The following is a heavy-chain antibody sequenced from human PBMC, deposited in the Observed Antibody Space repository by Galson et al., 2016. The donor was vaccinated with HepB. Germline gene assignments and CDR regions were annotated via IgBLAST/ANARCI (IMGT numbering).Heavy chain of an antibody. CDR3: ATTYCGGTCSHVYAFDF. J-gene: IGHJ3*01. D-gene: IGHD2-21*01. Sequence: SETLSLTCSVSGDSINNYYSSWIRQPPGKTLEWIGYSSYNGITDYNSSLKSRVNISVDTSKNQFSLKLSSVTAADTALYYCATTYCGGTCSHVYAFDFWGQGIMVTVSS. V-gene: IGHV4-59*01. CDR2: SSYNGIT. CDR1: GDSINNYY.